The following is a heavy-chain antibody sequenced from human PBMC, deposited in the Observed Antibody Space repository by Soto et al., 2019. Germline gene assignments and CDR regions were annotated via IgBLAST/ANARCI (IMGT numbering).Heavy chain of an antibody. CDR1: GFTFSSYW. J-gene: IGHJ6*02. CDR2: INSDGSST. Sequence: PGGSLRLSCAASGFTFSSYWMHWVRQAPGKGLVWVSRINSDGSSTSYADSVKGRFTISRDNAKNTLYLQMNSLRAEDTAVYYCARSVDAYYYGMDVWGQGTTVTVSS. V-gene: IGHV3-74*01. CDR3: ARSVDAYYYGMDV.